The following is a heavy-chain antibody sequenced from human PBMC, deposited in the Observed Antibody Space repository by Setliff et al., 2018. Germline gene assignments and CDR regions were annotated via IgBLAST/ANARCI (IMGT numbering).Heavy chain of an antibody. CDR1: GGSIRSGAYY. CDR2: FYGTAST. J-gene: IGHJ3*02. CDR3: ARGDQLGLDI. Sequence: SETLSLTCTVSGGSIRSGAYYWNWIRQSAGQGLEWIGHFYGTASTNYSPSLKSRLTISVDTWENEVSLKLSSVTAADTAIYYCARGDQLGLDIWGQGTKVTVSS. V-gene: IGHV4-61*09. D-gene: IGHD3-3*02.